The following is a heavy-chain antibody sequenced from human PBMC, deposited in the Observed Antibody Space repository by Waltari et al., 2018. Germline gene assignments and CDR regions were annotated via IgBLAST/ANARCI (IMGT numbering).Heavy chain of an antibody. Sequence: EVQLVESGGGVVKPGGSLSASRAASGFTLRASSMVSVRQSPGKGREGVSAMSSSTSSTYYADSVKGRFTISRDNAKNSLYLQMDSLRVEDTAVYYCARDRGSIASIGPNCFDIWGQGTMVTVSS. CDR3: ARDRGSIASIGPNCFDI. V-gene: IGHV3-21*01. D-gene: IGHD6-6*01. CDR2: MSSSTSST. J-gene: IGHJ3*02. CDR1: GFTLRASS.